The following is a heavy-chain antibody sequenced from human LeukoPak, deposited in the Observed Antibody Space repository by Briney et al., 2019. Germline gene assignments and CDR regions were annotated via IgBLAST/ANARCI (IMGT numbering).Heavy chain of an antibody. J-gene: IGHJ6*02. Sequence: GGSLRLSCAASGFTFSSYAMSWVRQAPGKGLDWVSSISGGGGGTFYADSVKGRFTISRDNSKNTLYLQMNSLRAEDTAVYYCAKDLGGKPYYYYGMDVWGQGTTVTVSS. V-gene: IGHV3-23*01. CDR3: AKDLGGKPYYYYGMDV. CDR2: ISGGGGGT. CDR1: GFTFSSYA.